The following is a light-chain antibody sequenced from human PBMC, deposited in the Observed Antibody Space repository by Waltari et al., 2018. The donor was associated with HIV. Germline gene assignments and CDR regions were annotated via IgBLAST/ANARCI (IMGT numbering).Light chain of an antibody. CDR2: EVI. CDR1: SSDVGDYHF. CDR3: GSYTNPTTSVV. V-gene: IGLV2-14*01. J-gene: IGLJ2*01. Sequence: QSALTQPASVSGSPGQSITISCTGTSSDVGDYHFVSWYQQHPGRAPKLIIYEVIRRPAGVSKRFSGSKSGNTSSLTISGLQAEDEADYSCGSYTNPTTSVVFGGGTKLTVL.